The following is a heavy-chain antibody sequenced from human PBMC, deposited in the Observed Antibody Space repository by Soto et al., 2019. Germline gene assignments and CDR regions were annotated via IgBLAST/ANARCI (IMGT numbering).Heavy chain of an antibody. D-gene: IGHD1-26*01. CDR3: ARDPSRGSYWARYIDL. V-gene: IGHV3-48*01. CDR2: ISLSSSNI. J-gene: IGHJ2*01. CDR1: GFSFSNYA. Sequence: EVQLVESGGGLVQPGGSLRLSCVGSGFSFSNYAMDWVRQAPGKGLEWVSYISLSSSNIHYADSVQGRFTISRDNAKNXMYLQMNSLRAEDTAVYYCARDPSRGSYWARYIDLWGRGTLVTVSS.